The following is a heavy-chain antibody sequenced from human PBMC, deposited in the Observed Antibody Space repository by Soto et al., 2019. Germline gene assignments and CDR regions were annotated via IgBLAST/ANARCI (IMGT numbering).Heavy chain of an antibody. D-gene: IGHD6-13*01. Sequence: EVQLEEYGGDLVQPGGSLRLSCAASGFTLSAYWMTWVRQAPGKGLEWVANINRDGSKKSYLDSVRGRFTISRDNVGNSLYLQMDSLRADDTALYYCARDVSTGSSSLYLDAFDIWGQGTMVTVSS. CDR1: GFTLSAYW. V-gene: IGHV3-7*05. CDR3: ARDVSTGSSSLYLDAFDI. CDR2: INRDGSKK. J-gene: IGHJ3*02.